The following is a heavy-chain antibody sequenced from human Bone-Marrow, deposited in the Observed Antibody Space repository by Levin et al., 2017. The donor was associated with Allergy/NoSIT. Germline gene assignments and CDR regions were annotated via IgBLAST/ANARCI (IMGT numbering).Heavy chain of an antibody. CDR2: IFYRGNT. J-gene: IGHJ4*02. CDR1: GGSISDRNHY. Sequence: SETLLTCAVSGGSISDRNHYWGWVRQPPGKGLEWIANIFYRGNTYYNPSLKSRVAVSVDTSTNQLSLNLSSVTAADTAVYYCVRDAQWLLRQGVFDFWGQGTPVTVSS. CDR3: VRDAQWLLRQGVFDF. V-gene: IGHV4-39*07. D-gene: IGHD6-19*01.